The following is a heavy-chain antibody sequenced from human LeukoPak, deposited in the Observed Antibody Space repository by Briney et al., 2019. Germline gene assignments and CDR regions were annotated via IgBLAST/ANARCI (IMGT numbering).Heavy chain of an antibody. CDR2: IHHSGNS. CDR3: PRGHWGLQS. Sequence: PSETLSLTCTVSGASLTDYYWSWIRQSPGKGSEWISYIHHSGNSVYNPSLRSRVTTSLDTSKNQFSLHLISVTAADTAVYYCPRGHWGLQSWSQGTLVTVSS. CDR1: GASLTDYY. V-gene: IGHV4-59*01. D-gene: IGHD7-27*01. J-gene: IGHJ5*02.